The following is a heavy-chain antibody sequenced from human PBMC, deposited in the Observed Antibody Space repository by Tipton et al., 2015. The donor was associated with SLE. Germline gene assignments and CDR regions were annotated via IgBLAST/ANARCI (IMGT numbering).Heavy chain of an antibody. CDR2: ISRDGSKI. J-gene: IGHJ6*02. Sequence: SLRLSCAVSGFTFSSHWMYWVRQAPGKGLVWVSRISRDGSKIYYADSVEGRFTISRDNAKNTLYLQMHSLRVDDTAVYYCGRGVYSEGSVGMDVWGQGTTVSVSS. V-gene: IGHV3-74*01. CDR3: GRGVYSEGSVGMDV. D-gene: IGHD3-22*01. CDR1: GFTFSSHW.